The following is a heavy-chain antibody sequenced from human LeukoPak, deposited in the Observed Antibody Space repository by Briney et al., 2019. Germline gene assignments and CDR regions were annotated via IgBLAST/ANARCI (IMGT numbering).Heavy chain of an antibody. Sequence: ASVKVSCKASGYTFTSYGISWVRQAPGQGLEWMGGIIPIFGTANYAQKFQGRVTITADKSTSTAYMELSSLRSEDTAVYYCASGIVGATYYYYYMDVWGKGTTVTVSS. D-gene: IGHD1-26*01. CDR2: IIPIFGTA. CDR3: ASGIVGATYYYYYMDV. CDR1: GYTFTSYG. V-gene: IGHV1-69*06. J-gene: IGHJ6*03.